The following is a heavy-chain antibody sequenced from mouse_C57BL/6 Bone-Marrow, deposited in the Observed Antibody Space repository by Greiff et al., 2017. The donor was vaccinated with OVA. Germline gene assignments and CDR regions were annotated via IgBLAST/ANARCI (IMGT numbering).Heavy chain of an antibody. J-gene: IGHJ4*01. D-gene: IGHD1-1*01. CDR1: GYSITSDY. V-gene: IGHV3-8*01. CDR2: ISYSGST. CDR3: ARYGSSPSYAMDY. Sequence: EVKLVESGPGLAKPSQTLSLTCSVTGYSITSDYWNWLRKFPGNKLEYMGYISYSGSTYYNPSLKSRISITRDTSKNQYYLQLNSVTTEDTATYYCARYGSSPSYAMDYWGQGTSVTVSS.